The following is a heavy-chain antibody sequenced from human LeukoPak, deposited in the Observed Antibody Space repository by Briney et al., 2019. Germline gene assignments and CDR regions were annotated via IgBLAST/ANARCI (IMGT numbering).Heavy chain of an antibody. V-gene: IGHV3-7*03. CDR1: GLTFSSSW. CDR2: INPDGNKK. CDR3: AREYSTGWYAWFDP. J-gene: IGHJ5*02. D-gene: IGHD6-19*01. Sequence: GGSLRLSCAVSGLTFSSSWMDWVRQAPGKGLEWVASINPDGNKKYSADSVKGRFTISRDNSKNTLYLQMNSLRAEDTAVYYCAREYSTGWYAWFDPWGQGTLVTVSS.